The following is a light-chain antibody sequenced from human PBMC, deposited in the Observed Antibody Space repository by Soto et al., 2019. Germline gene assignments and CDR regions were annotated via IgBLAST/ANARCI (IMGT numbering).Light chain of an antibody. Sequence: EIVLTQSPATLSLSPGERATLSCRASQRVSSYLAWYQQKPGQAPRLLIYDASNRATGIPARFSGSGSGTDFTLTISSLEPEDFAVYYCQQRSNWPPVTFGGGTKVGI. CDR2: DAS. CDR3: QQRSNWPPVT. CDR1: QRVSSY. V-gene: IGKV3-11*01. J-gene: IGKJ4*01.